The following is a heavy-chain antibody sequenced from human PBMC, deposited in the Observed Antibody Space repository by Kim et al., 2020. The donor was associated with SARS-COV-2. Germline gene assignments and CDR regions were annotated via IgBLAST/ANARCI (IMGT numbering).Heavy chain of an antibody. CDR3: ARGSSSWNYYFDY. J-gene: IGHJ4*02. CDR2: IYYSGST. V-gene: IGHV4-61*01. Sequence: SETLSLTCTVSGGSVSSGSYYWSWIRQPPGKGLEWIGYIYYSGSTNYNPSLKSRVTISIDTSKNQFSLKLSSVTAADTAVYYCARGSSSWNYYFDYWGQGTLVTVSS. CDR1: GGSVSSGSYY. D-gene: IGHD6-13*01.